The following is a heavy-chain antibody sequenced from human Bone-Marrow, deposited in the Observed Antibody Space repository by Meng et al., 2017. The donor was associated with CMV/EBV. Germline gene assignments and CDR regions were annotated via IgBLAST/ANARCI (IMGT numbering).Heavy chain of an antibody. CDR1: GFTFRTYA. J-gene: IGHJ5*02. Sequence: SGFTFRTYAMNWVRQAPGKGLEWVSSVSGSGSDTYYADSVKGRFIISRDNSKNTLYLQMNSLRVDDTAVYYCAKGGPADIVVHWFDPWGQGTLVTVSS. V-gene: IGHV3-23*01. CDR3: AKGGPADIVVHWFDP. CDR2: VSGSGSDT. D-gene: IGHD2-2*01.